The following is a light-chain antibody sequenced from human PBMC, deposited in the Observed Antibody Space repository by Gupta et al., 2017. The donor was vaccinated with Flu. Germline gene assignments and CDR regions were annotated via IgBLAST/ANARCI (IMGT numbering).Light chain of an antibody. V-gene: IGKV1-33*01. CDR1: QDISKY. Sequence: DIQMTQSPSSLSASVGDRVTITCQASQDISKYLNWYQQRRGKAPKLLIYGASKLQTGVPSRFSGSGSGTDFTFTISSLQPEDFATYYCQQEDDLPRTFGQGTKVEIK. CDR2: GAS. CDR3: QQEDDLPRT. J-gene: IGKJ1*01.